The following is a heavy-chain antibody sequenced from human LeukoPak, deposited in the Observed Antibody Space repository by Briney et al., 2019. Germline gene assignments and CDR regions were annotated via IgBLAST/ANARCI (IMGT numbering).Heavy chain of an antibody. J-gene: IGHJ5*02. CDR1: GGTFSSYA. CDR3: ARGSAYCSGGSCYRFDP. D-gene: IGHD2-15*01. V-gene: IGHV1-69*13. CDR2: IIPIFGTA. Sequence: GASVKVSCKASGGTFSSYAISWVRQAPGQGLEWMGGIIPIFGTANYAQKFQGRVTITADESTSTAYMELSSLGSEDTAVYYCARGSAYCSGGSCYRFDPWGQGTLVTVSS.